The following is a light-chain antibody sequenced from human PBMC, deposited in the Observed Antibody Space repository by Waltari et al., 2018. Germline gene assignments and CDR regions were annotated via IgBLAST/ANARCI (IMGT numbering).Light chain of an antibody. J-gene: IGKJ2*01. Sequence: DIQMTQSPSSLSASLGDRVTITCRASQSISTYLNWFQHKPGQTPKLLSYAGYSLQSGVPSRFRGSGSGTDFTLTITSLQPEDFATYYCHQTFSHPRPSFGQGTKVDI. CDR3: HQTFSHPRPS. V-gene: IGKV1-39*01. CDR2: AGY. CDR1: QSISTY.